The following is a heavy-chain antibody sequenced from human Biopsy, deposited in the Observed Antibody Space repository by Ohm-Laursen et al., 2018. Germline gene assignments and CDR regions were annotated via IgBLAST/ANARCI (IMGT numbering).Heavy chain of an antibody. J-gene: IGHJ5*02. CDR1: GGSISSGGSY. CDR2: IFNSANT. Sequence: TLSLTCTVSGGSISSGGSYWSWICQRPGKGLEWIGYIFNSANTYYNPSLKNLITISGDTSKNQFSLKLNPVTAADTAVYYCARGDYFDSNGYFWFDPWGQGTLVTVSS. D-gene: IGHD3-22*01. V-gene: IGHV4-31*01. CDR3: ARGDYFDSNGYFWFDP.